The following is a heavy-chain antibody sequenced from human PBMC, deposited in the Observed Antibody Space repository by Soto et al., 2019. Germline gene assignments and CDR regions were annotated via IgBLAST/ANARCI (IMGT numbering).Heavy chain of an antibody. CDR1: GFTFSAFG. V-gene: IGHV3-30*18. D-gene: IGHD3-10*01. Sequence: GGSLRLSCEASGFTFSAFGMHWARQAPGKGLEWVAIISYDGILKYYADSVKGRFTISRDTSKSALYLQMNSLRPEDTAVYYCAKDFKISGGHYGSLNYYYGMDVWGQGTTVTVSS. CDR2: ISYDGILK. J-gene: IGHJ6*02. CDR3: AKDFKISGGHYGSLNYYYGMDV.